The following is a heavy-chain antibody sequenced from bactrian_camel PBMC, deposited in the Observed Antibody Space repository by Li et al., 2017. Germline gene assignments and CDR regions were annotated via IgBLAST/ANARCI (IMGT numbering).Heavy chain of an antibody. CDR3: ARGPRVRSGGNCYLESAPYNY. CDR1: AYIYSNYC. Sequence: HVQLVESGGDSVQAGGSLRLSCAASAYIYSNYCLGWFRQAPGKEREGVASIDRDGTTTYADSVSGRFTISQDHLKNTSYVQMNSLKPEDSAMYYCARGPRVRSGGNCYLESAPYNYWGQGTQVTVS. V-gene: IGHV3S53*01. CDR2: IDRDGTT. D-gene: IGHD1*01. J-gene: IGHJ4*01.